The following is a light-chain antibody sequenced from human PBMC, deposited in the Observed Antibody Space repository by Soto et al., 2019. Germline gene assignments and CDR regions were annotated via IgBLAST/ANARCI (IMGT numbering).Light chain of an antibody. CDR1: HSVDIY. CDR3: QQRKYWPPLT. Sequence: EVVLTQSPDTLSLSPGERATLSCRTSHSVDIYLAWYQQKPGQAPRLLIYDSYNRVTGIPTRFSGSGSGTDFTLTISSLEPEDSADYYCQQRKYWPPLTFGGGTKVEIK. V-gene: IGKV3-11*01. CDR2: DSY. J-gene: IGKJ4*01.